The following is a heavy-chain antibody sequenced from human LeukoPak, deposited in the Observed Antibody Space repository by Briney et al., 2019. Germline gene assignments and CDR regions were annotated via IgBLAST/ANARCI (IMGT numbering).Heavy chain of an antibody. D-gene: IGHD2-21*01. CDR3: AKRGVVIRAILVGFHKEAYYFDS. CDR2: ISDSGGGT. V-gene: IGHV3-23*01. J-gene: IGHJ4*02. Sequence: GGSLRLSCAVSGITLSNYGMSWVRQAPGKGLEWVAGISDSGGGTNYADSVKGRFTISRDNPKNTLYLQMNSLRAEDTAVYFCAKRGVVIRAILVGFHKEAYYFDSWGQGALVTVSS. CDR1: GITLSNYG.